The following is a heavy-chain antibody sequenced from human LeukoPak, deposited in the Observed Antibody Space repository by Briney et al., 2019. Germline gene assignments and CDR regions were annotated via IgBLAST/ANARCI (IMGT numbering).Heavy chain of an antibody. D-gene: IGHD6-13*01. CDR3: ATTEQGSWYGEH. CDR1: GYTFTSYG. V-gene: IGHV1-18*01. CDR2: ISAYNGNT. J-gene: IGHJ4*02. Sequence: ASVKVSCKASGYTFTSYGISWGRQAPGQGLEWMGWISAYNGNTNYAQKLQGRVTMTTDTSTSTAYMELRSLRSDDTAVYYCATTEQGSWYGEHWGQGTLVTVSS.